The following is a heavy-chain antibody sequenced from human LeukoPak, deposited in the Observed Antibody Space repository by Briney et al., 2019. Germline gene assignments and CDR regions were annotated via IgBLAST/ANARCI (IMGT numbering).Heavy chain of an antibody. CDR3: AKFSLGRTVTTRHFDY. D-gene: IGHD4-17*01. Sequence: PGGSLRLSCAASGFTFSSYAMSWVRQAPGKGLEWVSAISGSGGSTYYADSVKGRFTISRDNSKNTLYLQMNSLRAEDTAVYYCAKFSLGRTVTTRHFDYWGQGTLVTVSS. J-gene: IGHJ4*02. CDR2: ISGSGGST. CDR1: GFTFSSYA. V-gene: IGHV3-23*01.